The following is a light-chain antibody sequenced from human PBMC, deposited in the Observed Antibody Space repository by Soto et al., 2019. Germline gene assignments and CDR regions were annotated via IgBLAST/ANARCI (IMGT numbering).Light chain of an antibody. V-gene: IGLV6-57*02. CDR1: SSSIASNY. CDR3: QSYDSSDHVV. J-gene: IGLJ2*01. CDR2: EDN. Sequence: NFMLTQPHSVSESPGKTVTISCTGSSSSIASNYVQWYQQRPGSAPTTVIYEDNERPSGVPDRFSGSIDSSSNSASLTISGLKTEDEAHYYCQSYDSSDHVVFGGGTKVTVL.